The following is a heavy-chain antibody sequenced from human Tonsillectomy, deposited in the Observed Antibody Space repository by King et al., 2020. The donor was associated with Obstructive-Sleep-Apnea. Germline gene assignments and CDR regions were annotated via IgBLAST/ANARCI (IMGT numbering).Heavy chain of an antibody. D-gene: IGHD2-2*01. CDR2: VNTDNGNT. V-gene: IGHV1-3*04. CDR1: GYIFTNYA. CDR3: ASLGYCSYTSCYRLDGFDM. Sequence: QLVQSGAEVKKPGASVKVSCKASGYIFTNYAMHWVRQAPGQRLEWMGWVNTDNGNTKYSQRFQGRVTITRDTSASAAYMELSSLRSEDTAVYYCASLGYCSYTSCYRLDGFDMWGQGTMVTVSP. J-gene: IGHJ3*02.